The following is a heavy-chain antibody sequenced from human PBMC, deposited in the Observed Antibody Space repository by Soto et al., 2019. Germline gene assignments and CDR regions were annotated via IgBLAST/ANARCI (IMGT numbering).Heavy chain of an antibody. D-gene: IGHD6-13*01. V-gene: IGHV4-4*07. CDR1: GDSISSYY. CDR3: ARALTSAAGLYFDY. Sequence: EPLSLTCTVSGDSISSYYWSWIRQPAGKGMEWIGRIHTTENTNYNPSLRSRVTMSVDTSNNQFSLKLTSLTAADTAVYYCARALTSAAGLYFDYWGQGTLVTVSS. J-gene: IGHJ4*02. CDR2: IHTTENT.